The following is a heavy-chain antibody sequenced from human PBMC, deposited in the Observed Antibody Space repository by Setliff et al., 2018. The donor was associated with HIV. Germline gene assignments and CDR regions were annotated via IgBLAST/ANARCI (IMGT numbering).Heavy chain of an antibody. CDR1: GYSISNDYY. CDR3: ARDGSRTTGATGYYYGLDV. D-gene: IGHD1-1*01. Sequence: SETLSLTCTVSGYSISNDYYWGWIRQPPGKGLEWIASIYHSGNTYYNPSLKSRVTISVDTSKNQFSLRQSSVTAADTAVYYCARDGSRTTGATGYYYGLDVWGQGTTVTVS. CDR2: IYHSGNT. J-gene: IGHJ6*02. V-gene: IGHV4-38-2*02.